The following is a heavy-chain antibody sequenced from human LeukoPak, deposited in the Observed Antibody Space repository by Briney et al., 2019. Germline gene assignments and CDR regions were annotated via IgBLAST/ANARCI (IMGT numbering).Heavy chain of an antibody. V-gene: IGHV4-59*01. Sequence: SETLSLTCTVSGGSISSYYWSWIRQPPGKGLGWIGYIYYSGSTNYNPSLKSRVTISVDTSKNQFSLKLSSVTAADTAVYYCARGDGYKLAEDYWGQGTLVTVSS. D-gene: IGHD5-24*01. CDR3: ARGDGYKLAEDY. CDR2: IYYSGST. CDR1: GGSISSYY. J-gene: IGHJ4*02.